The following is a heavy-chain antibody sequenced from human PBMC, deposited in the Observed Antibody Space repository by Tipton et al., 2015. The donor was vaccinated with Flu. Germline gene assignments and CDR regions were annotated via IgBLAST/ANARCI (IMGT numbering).Heavy chain of an antibody. CDR2: IYQSGTT. D-gene: IGHD3-22*01. CDR3: AKTYFDSSDSPDRFDP. J-gene: IGHJ5*02. V-gene: IGHV4-39*07. Sequence: TLSLTCNVSGGSISTTTYYWGWIRQPPGKGLEWIGSIYQSGTTYYNPSLKSRVTISVDTSRNQFSLKLSSVTAADTAVYYCAKTYFDSSDSPDRFDPWGQGTLVTVSS. CDR1: GGSISTTTYY.